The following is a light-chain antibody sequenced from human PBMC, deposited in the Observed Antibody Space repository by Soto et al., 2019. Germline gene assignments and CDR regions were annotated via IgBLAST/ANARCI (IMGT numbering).Light chain of an antibody. CDR2: GAS. Sequence: ENVLTQSPGTLSLSPGERATLSCRASESVSSIYVAWYQQKPGQAPTLLIYGASSRATGIPDRFSGSGSGTDFTLTISRLEPEDFAVYYCQQFGGSWTFGQGTKVDIK. CDR3: QQFGGSWT. J-gene: IGKJ1*01. V-gene: IGKV3-20*01. CDR1: ESVSSIY.